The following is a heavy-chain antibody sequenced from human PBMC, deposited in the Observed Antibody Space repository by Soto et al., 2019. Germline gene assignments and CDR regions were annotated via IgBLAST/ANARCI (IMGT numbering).Heavy chain of an antibody. CDR1: GFTFSEYS. Sequence: CAASGFTFSEYSRYWVRPAPEEGVEWGSVIYRAGGTYYADSVKGRFTISRDNSKNTLYLQMNSLRAEDTAVYYCAKGGMVRGVTNYYYYGMDVWGQGTTVTVSS. J-gene: IGHJ6*02. V-gene: IGHV3-53*01. D-gene: IGHD3-10*01. CDR2: IYRAGGT. CDR3: AKGGMVRGVTNYYYYGMDV.